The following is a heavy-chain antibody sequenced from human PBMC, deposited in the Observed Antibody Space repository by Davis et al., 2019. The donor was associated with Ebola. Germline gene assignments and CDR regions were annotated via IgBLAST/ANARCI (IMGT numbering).Heavy chain of an antibody. Sequence: GESLKISCTGSGYIFTTYCLGWVRQRPGKGLEWMGIIFPDDSDTTYSPSFQGHVTISVDRAISTAYLQWNSLKASGTAVYYCAKFGDNAYDKGWFGPWGQGTLVTVSS. CDR1: GYIFTTYC. V-gene: IGHV5-51*01. CDR2: IFPDDSDT. D-gene: IGHD5-12*01. CDR3: AKFGDNAYDKGWFGP. J-gene: IGHJ5*02.